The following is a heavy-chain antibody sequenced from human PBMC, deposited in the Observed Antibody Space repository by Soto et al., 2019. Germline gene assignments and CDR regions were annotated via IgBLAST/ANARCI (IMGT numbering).Heavy chain of an antibody. CDR3: ARQDGYYYYMDV. CDR1: GGSISSYY. V-gene: IGHV4-59*08. CDR2: VFYTGST. Sequence: SETLSLTCKLSGGSISSYYWSWIRQPPGEALEWIGYVFYTGSTNYNPSLKSRVLISVDTSKNQFSLELRSVTAADTAVYYCARQDGYYYYMDVWGKGTTVSVTS. J-gene: IGHJ6*03.